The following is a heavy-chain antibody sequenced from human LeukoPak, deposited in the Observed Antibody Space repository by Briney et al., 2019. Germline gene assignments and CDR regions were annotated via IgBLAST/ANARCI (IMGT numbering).Heavy chain of an antibody. CDR3: ARDSSGWYGGY. CDR2: ISASSGHT. V-gene: IGHV1-18*01. D-gene: IGHD6-19*01. J-gene: IGHJ4*02. CDR1: GYSFTSYG. Sequence: EASVSVSCKASGYSFTSYGISWVRQAPGQGLEWMGWISASSGHTNYAQKFQGRVSMTTDTSTSTAYMELRSLRSDDTAVYYCARDSSGWYGGYWGQGTLVTVSS.